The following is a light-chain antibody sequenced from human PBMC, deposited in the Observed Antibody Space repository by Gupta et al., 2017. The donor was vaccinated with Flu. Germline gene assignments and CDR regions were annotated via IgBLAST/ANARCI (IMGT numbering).Light chain of an antibody. CDR1: SSSLGSNT. V-gene: IGLV1-44*01. J-gene: IGLJ2*01. Sequence: QSVLTQPPSASGTPGQRVTIPCSGSSSSLGSNTVNWYQQVPGTAPKVLIYSNNQRPSGVPDLVSGSKSGTSASLAISGLQSEDEADYYCATWDDSLNGVIFGGGTKLTVL. CDR2: SNN. CDR3: ATWDDSLNGVI.